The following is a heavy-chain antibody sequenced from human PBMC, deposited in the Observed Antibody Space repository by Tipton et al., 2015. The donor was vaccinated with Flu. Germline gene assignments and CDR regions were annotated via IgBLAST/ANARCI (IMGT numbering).Heavy chain of an antibody. D-gene: IGHD3-22*01. CDR2: ISSSSSTI. CDR3: ARDNRGYDSSGYPYYYYYMDV. Sequence: SLRLSCAASGFTFSSYSMNWVRQAPGKGLEWVSYISSSSSTIYYADSVKGRLTISRDNAKNSLYLQMNSLRAEDTAVYYCARDNRGYDSSGYPYYYYYMDVWGKGTTVTVSS. CDR1: GFTFSSYS. V-gene: IGHV3-48*04. J-gene: IGHJ6*03.